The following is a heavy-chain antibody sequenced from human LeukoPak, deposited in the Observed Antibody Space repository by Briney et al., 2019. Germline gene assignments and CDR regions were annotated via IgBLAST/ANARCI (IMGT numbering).Heavy chain of an antibody. CDR3: ARVSVITGAFDI. Sequence: GGSLRLSCTASGFTFSNAWMSWVRQAPGKGLEWIGRIKSNGDGGTTEFAAPVKGRFTISRDNAKNSLYLQMNSLRAEDTAVYYCARVSVITGAFDIWGQGTMVTVSS. CDR2: IKSNGDGGTT. J-gene: IGHJ3*02. D-gene: IGHD3-16*01. CDR1: GFTFSNAW. V-gene: IGHV3-15*01.